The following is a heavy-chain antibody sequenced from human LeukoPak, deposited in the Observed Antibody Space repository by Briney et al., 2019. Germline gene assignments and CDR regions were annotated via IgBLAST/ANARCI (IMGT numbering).Heavy chain of an antibody. V-gene: IGHV3-7*05. J-gene: IGHJ4*02. CDR3: ARDGYDSTLGNY. CDR1: GFIFSNYW. CDR2: IKQDASVK. D-gene: IGHD3-22*01. Sequence: GGSLRLSCAASGFIFSNYWMSWVRQAPGKGLEWVANIKQDASVKYYVDSVKGRFTISRDNAKKSLYLQMNSLRAEDTAVYYCARDGYDSTLGNYWGQGTLVTVSS.